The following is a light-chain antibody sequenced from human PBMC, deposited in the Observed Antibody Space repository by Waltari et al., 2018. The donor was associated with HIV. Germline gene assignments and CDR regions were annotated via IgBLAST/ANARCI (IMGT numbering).Light chain of an antibody. Sequence: DVVLTQSPDSLAVSLGDRATIHCKSSHGLLYWPQNKYFLGWYQQQPGQPPKLLIYWASTRESGVPARFTGSGSGTDFSLTINSLQAEDVATYYCQQYHSIPWTFGRGTKVEI. CDR2: WAS. V-gene: IGKV4-1*01. CDR3: QQYHSIPWT. CDR1: HGLLYWPQNKYF. J-gene: IGKJ1*01.